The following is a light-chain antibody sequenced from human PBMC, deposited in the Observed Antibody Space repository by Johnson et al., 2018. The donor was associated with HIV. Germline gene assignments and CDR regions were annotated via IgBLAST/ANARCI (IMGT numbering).Light chain of an antibody. CDR1: SSNIGNNY. CDR2: DNN. J-gene: IGLJ1*01. V-gene: IGLV1-51*01. Sequence: QSVLTQPPSVSAAPGQKVTISCSGSSSNIGNNYVSWYQQFPGTAPKLLIYDNNKRPSGIPDRFSGSKSGTSATLGITGIQTGDEADYYCGTWDSSLSAYVFGTGTKVTVL. CDR3: GTWDSSLSAYV.